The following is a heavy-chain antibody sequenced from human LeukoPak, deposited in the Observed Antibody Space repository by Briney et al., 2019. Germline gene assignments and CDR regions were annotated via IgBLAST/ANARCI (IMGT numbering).Heavy chain of an antibody. V-gene: IGHV3-30-3*01. CDR3: ARGPYYDSSGYLEYFQR. D-gene: IGHD3-22*01. CDR2: ISYDGSNK. Sequence: GGSLRLSCAASGFTFSSYAMYWVRQAPGKGLEWVAVISYDGSNKYYADSVKGRFTISRDNSKNTLYLQMNSLRAEDTAVYYRARGPYYDSSGYLEYFQRWGQGTLVTVSS. J-gene: IGHJ1*01. CDR1: GFTFSSYA.